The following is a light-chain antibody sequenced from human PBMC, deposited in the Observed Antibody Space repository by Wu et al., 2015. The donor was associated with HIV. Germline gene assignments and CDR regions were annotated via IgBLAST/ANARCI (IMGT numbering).Light chain of an antibody. CDR3: QQYGSSPST. CDR2: GAS. V-gene: IGKV3-20*01. J-gene: IGKJ4*01. Sequence: EIVLTQSPGTLSLSPGERATLSCRASQSVSSSYLAWYQQKPGQAPRLLIYGASSRATGIPDRFSGSGSGTDFTLTISRLEPEDFAVYYCQQYGSSPSTFGGGPRWRSN. CDR1: QSVSSSY.